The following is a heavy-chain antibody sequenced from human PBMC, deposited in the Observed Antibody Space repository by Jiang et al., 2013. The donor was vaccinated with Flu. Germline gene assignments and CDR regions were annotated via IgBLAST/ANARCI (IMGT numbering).Heavy chain of an antibody. CDR1: GYTFTSYG. CDR2: ISAYNGNT. Sequence: SGAEVKKPGASVKVSCKASGYTFTSYGISWVRQAPGQGLEWMGWISAYNGNTNYAQKLQGRVTMTTDTSTSTAYMELGSLRSDDTAVYYCARVAIFGVVISSYYYYYGMDVWGQGTTVTVSS. J-gene: IGHJ6*02. D-gene: IGHD3-3*01. V-gene: IGHV1-18*01. CDR3: ARVAIFGVVISSYYYYYGMDV.